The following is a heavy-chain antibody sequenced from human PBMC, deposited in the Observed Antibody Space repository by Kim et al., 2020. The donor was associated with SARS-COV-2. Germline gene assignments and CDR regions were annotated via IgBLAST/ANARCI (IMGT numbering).Heavy chain of an antibody. V-gene: IGHV5-51*01. CDR2: IYPDDSDI. CDR3: ARRGSGWYVDY. Sequence: GESLKISCKGYGYSFSSYWIGWVRQMPGKGLEWMGIIYPDDSDIRYRPSFQGQVTISADKSISTAYLQWSSLKASDTAMYYCARRGSGWYVDYWGQGTLVTVSS. CDR1: GYSFSSYW. D-gene: IGHD6-19*01. J-gene: IGHJ4*02.